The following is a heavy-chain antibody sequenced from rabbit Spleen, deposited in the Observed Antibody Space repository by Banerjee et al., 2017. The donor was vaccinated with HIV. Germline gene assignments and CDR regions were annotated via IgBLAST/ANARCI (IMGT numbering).Heavy chain of an antibody. J-gene: IGHJ4*01. CDR3: ARDAAGREDFNL. CDR2: IDVVRSGNT. V-gene: IGHV1S45*01. Sequence: QEQLVESGGGLVKPGAALTLTCKASGLDFSSSYWLCWVRQAPGKGLEWIACIDVVRSGNTYYTTWAKGRFTISTTSSSTVTLQMTSLTAADTATYFCARDAAGREDFNLWGPGTLVTVS. CDR1: GLDFSSSYW. D-gene: IGHD4-2*01.